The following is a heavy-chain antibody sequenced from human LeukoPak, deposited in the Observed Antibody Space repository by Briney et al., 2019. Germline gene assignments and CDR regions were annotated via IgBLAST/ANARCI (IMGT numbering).Heavy chain of an antibody. CDR2: IYSGGST. CDR1: GFKFDDYG. J-gene: IGHJ4*02. Sequence: PGGSLRLSCSASGFKFDDYGMSWVRQAPGKGLEWVSVIYSGGSTYYGDSVKGRFTISRDNSKNMVYLQMNSLRAEDTAVYYCAREARSSGSFGYWGQGTLVTVSS. D-gene: IGHD6-19*01. V-gene: IGHV3-53*01. CDR3: AREARSSGSFGY.